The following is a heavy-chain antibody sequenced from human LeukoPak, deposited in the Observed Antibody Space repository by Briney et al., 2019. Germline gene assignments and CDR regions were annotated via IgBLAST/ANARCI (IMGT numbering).Heavy chain of an antibody. CDR3: ARAWGGSGSYKGGYYFDY. CDR2: IYYSGST. V-gene: IGHV4-59*01. CDR1: GGSISSYY. D-gene: IGHD1-26*01. Sequence: SETLSLTCTVSGGSISSYYWSWIRQPPGKGLEWIGYIYYSGSTNYNPSLKSRVTISVDTSKNQFSPKLSSVTAADTAVYYCARAWGGSGSYKGGYYFDYWGQGTLVTVSS. J-gene: IGHJ4*02.